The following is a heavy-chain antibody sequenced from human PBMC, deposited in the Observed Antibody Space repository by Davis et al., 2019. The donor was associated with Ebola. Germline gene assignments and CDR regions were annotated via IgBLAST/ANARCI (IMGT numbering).Heavy chain of an antibody. CDR1: GFTFSSYW. Sequence: GESLKISCAASGFTFSSYWMSWVRQAPGKGLEWVANIQQDGSEKYYVDSVKGRFTISRDNAKNSLYLQMNSLRAEDTAVYYCARVEYYDYIWGSYPYGMDVWGQGTTVTVSS. CDR2: IQQDGSEK. D-gene: IGHD3-16*01. J-gene: IGHJ6*02. CDR3: ARVEYYDYIWGSYPYGMDV. V-gene: IGHV3-7*03.